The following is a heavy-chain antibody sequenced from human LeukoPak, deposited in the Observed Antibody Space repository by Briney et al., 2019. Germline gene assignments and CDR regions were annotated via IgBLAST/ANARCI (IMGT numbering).Heavy chain of an antibody. CDR3: VRRDTGWNYFDY. V-gene: IGHV4-59*08. J-gene: IGHJ4*02. CDR1: GGSLNSHY. Sequence: PSETLFLTCAVSGGSLNSHYWGWIRQPPGKGLQWIGDIYYTGKINYNPSLKSRVTITLDTSKDHLSLNLTSVLAADTAIYYCVRRDTGWNYFDYWGQGILVTVSS. D-gene: IGHD6-19*01. CDR2: IYYTGKI.